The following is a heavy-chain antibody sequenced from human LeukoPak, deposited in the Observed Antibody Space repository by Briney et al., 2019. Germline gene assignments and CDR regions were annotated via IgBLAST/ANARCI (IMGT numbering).Heavy chain of an antibody. D-gene: IGHD3-3*01. J-gene: IGHJ4*02. CDR3: ARGNIRFFTIFGVVTHYFDY. CDR2: TYYRSKWYN. V-gene: IGHV6-1*01. Sequence: SQTLSLTCAISGDSVSSNSAAWNWIRQSPSRGLEWLGRTYYRSKWYNDYAVSVKSRITINPDTSKNQFSLQLNSVTPEDTAVYYCARGNIRFFTIFGVVTHYFDYWGQGTLVTVSS. CDR1: GDSVSSNSAA.